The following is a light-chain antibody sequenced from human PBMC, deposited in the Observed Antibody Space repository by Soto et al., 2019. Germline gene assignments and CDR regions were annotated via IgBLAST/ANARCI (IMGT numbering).Light chain of an antibody. J-gene: IGKJ5*01. CDR2: DAS. CDR1: QDIRFY. V-gene: IGKV1-33*01. CDR3: QHYNSFPIT. Sequence: KVTRTTSSRSASLGNRGTITWLASQDIRFYLNWFHQKTGQAPKLLIYDASNLETGVPSRFSGSGSGTDFTFTINSLQPEDIGTYYCQHYNSFPITFGQGTLLEIK.